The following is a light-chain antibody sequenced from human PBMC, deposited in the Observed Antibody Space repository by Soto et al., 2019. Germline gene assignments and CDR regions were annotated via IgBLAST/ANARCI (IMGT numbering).Light chain of an antibody. J-gene: IGLJ2*01. CDR2: EVN. CDR1: SSDVGTYNY. V-gene: IGLV2-14*01. CDR3: TSYTGSSTPVV. Sequence: QSALTQPASVSGSPGQSITISCTGTSSDVGTYNYVSWYQQHPGKAPKLLIFEVNNRPSGVSNRFSGSKSDNTASLTISGLQAEDEADYYCTSYTGSSTPVVFGGGTKLTVL.